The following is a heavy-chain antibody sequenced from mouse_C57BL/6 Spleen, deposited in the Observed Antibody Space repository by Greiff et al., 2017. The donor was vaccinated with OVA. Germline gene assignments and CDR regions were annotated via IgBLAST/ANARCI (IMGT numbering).Heavy chain of an antibody. D-gene: IGHD1-1*01. CDR3: ARFTTVDDWYFDV. CDR1: GYTFTSYW. Sequence: VQLQQPGAELVRPGTSVKLSCKASGYTFTSYWMHWVKQRPGQGLEWIGVIDPSDSYTNYNQKFKGKATLTVDTSSSTAYMQLSSLTSEDSAVYYCARFTTVDDWYFDVWGTGTTVTVSS. V-gene: IGHV1-59*01. J-gene: IGHJ1*03. CDR2: IDPSDSYT.